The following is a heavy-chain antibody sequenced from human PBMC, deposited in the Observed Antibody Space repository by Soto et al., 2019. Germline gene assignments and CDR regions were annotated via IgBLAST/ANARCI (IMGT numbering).Heavy chain of an antibody. CDR1: GYTFTRYA. J-gene: IGHJ4*02. CDR3: ARRAFLPEGYSPNYFDY. V-gene: IGHV5-51*01. Sequence: GESLKISCEDSGYTFTRYAIGWVRQMPGKGLEWMGIIYPGESDPRYSPSFQGQVTISADKSINTAYLQWGSLKASDTAIYYCARRAFLPEGYSPNYFDYWGQGTLVTVSS. D-gene: IGHD3-22*01. CDR2: IYPGESDP.